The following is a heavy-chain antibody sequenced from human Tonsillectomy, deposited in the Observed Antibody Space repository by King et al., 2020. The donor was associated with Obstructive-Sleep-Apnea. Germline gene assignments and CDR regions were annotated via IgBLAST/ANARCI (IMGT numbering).Heavy chain of an antibody. Sequence: RVTLKESGPALVKPTQTLTLTCTFSGFSPSTSGMSVNWIRQPPGKALEGLARIDWDDDKNYSTSLKTRLTISKDTSKNQGVLTMTNVDTVETGTYYCARKKSWGYYFDCWGRGILVTVSS. D-gene: IGHD1-26*01. J-gene: IGHJ4*02. CDR1: GFSPSTSGMS. CDR2: IDWDDDK. CDR3: ARKKSWGYYFDC. V-gene: IGHV2-70*11.